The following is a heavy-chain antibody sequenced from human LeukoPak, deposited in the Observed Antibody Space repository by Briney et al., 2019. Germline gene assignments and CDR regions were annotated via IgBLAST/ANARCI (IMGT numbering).Heavy chain of an antibody. CDR3: AELGITMIGGV. J-gene: IGHJ6*04. CDR1: GFTLSSCW. V-gene: IGHV3-7*01. D-gene: IGHD3-10*02. Sequence: GGSLRLSCEASGFTLSSCWMSWVRQAPGKGLEWVANINQDGSERYYLNSVKGRFTISRDNAKNSLYLQMNSLRAEDTAVYYCAELGITMIGGVWGKGTTVTISS. CDR2: INQDGSER.